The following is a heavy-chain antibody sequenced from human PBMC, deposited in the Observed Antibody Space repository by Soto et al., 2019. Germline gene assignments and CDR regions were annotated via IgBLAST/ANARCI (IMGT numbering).Heavy chain of an antibody. CDR2: IIPIFGTA. J-gene: IGHJ4*02. V-gene: IGHV1-69*06. Sequence: GASVKVSCKASGGTFSSYAISWVRQAPGQGLEWMGGIIPIFGTANYAQKFQGRVTITADKSTSTAYMELSSLRSEDTAVYYCARGVRGIIGGVIARPLDYWGQGTLVTVSS. CDR1: GGTFSSYA. D-gene: IGHD3-16*02. CDR3: ARGVRGIIGGVIARPLDY.